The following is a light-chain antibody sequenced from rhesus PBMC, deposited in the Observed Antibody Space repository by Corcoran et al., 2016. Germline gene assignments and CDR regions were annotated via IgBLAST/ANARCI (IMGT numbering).Light chain of an antibody. CDR3: MQALEFPLT. V-gene: IGKV2-104*01. CDR1: QSLLDSEDGNTY. CDR2: EVS. Sequence: DIVMTQTPLSLPVTLGEPASISCRSSQSLLDSEDGNTYLEWYLQKPGQSPQLLIYEVSNRASGVPDRFSGSGSDTDFTLKISIVEAEDVGVYYCMQALEFPLTFGGGTKVEIK. J-gene: IGKJ4*01.